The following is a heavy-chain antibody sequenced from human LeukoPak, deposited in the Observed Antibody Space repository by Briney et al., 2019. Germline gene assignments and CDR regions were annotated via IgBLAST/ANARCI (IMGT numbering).Heavy chain of an antibody. CDR3: AKRLSYYDFWSGYYSG. Sequence: PSETLSLTCTVSGGSISSSSYYWGWIRQPPGKGLEWIGSIYYSGSTYYNPSLKSRVTISVDTSKNQFSLKLSSVTAADTAVYYCAKRLSYYDFWSGYYSGWGQGTLVTVSS. V-gene: IGHV4-39*07. J-gene: IGHJ4*02. CDR2: IYYSGST. CDR1: GGSISSSSYY. D-gene: IGHD3-3*01.